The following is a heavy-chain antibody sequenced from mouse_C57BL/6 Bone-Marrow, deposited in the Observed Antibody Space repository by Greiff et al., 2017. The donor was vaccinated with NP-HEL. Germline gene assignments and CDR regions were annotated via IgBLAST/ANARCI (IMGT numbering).Heavy chain of an antibody. Sequence: VQLQQSGPELVKPGASVKIPCKASGYTFTDYNMDWVKQSHGKSLEWIGDINPNNGGPIYNQKFKGKATLTVDKSSSTAYMELRSLTSEDTAVYYCARRYDYDGYDAMDYWGQGTSVTVSS. D-gene: IGHD2-4*01. CDR1: GYTFTDYN. V-gene: IGHV1-18*01. J-gene: IGHJ4*01. CDR3: ARRYDYDGYDAMDY. CDR2: INPNNGGP.